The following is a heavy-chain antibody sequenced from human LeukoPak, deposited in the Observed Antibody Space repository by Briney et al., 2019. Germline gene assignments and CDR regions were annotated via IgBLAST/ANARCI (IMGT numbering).Heavy chain of an antibody. Sequence: GGSLRLSCAASGFTFSSSWMAWVRQAPGKGLEWVGNIKEDGTAKNYVVSVRGRFTISRDNAKNSLYLQMNSLRGEDTAVYYCWTYYYDSSGYYYFDYWGQGTLVTVSS. V-gene: IGHV3-7*01. CDR3: WTYYYDSSGYYYFDY. CDR1: GFTFSSSW. D-gene: IGHD3-22*01. CDR2: IKEDGTAK. J-gene: IGHJ4*02.